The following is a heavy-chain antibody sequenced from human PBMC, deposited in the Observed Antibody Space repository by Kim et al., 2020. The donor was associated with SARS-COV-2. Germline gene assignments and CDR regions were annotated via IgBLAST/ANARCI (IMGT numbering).Heavy chain of an antibody. J-gene: IGHJ5*01. CDR2: IYYTGIT. D-gene: IGHD1-26*01. V-gene: IGHV4-39*01. CDR1: CDSISSSTYY. Sequence: SETLSLTCTVSCDSISSSTYYWGWIRQPPGKGLEWIGTIYYTGITYYNPSLKSRVTISSDMSNNQSSLNLSSVTAADTALYYCARLGPIWDKPMHSRG. CDR3: ARLGPIWDKPMHS.